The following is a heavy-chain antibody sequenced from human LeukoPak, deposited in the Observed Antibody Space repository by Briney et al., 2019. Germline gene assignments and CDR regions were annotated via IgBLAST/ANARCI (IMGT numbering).Heavy chain of an antibody. CDR3: ARDGLDYDSSGYYYGNFDI. D-gene: IGHD3-22*01. CDR1: GGTFNSYA. Sequence: ASVKVSCKASGGTFNSYAISWVRQAPGQGLEWMGGIIPMSDTANYPQKFRGRLTITADIPTSTVYMELRSLRSDDTAVYYCARDGLDYDSSGYYYGNFDIWGQGTMVTVSS. J-gene: IGHJ3*02. V-gene: IGHV1-69*06. CDR2: IIPMSDTA.